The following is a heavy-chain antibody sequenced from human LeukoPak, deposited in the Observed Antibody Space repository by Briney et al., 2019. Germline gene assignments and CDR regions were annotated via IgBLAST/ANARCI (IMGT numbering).Heavy chain of an antibody. CDR1: GGSFSGYY. J-gene: IGHJ3*02. CDR3: AMGGLLRGSDAFDI. V-gene: IGHV4-34*01. CDR2: INHSGST. D-gene: IGHD3-22*01. Sequence: PSETLSLTCAVYGGSFSGYYWSWIRQPPGKGLEWIGEINHSGSTNYNPSLKSRVTTSVDTSKNQFSLKLSSVTAADTAVYYCAMGGLLRGSDAFDIWGQGTMVTVSS.